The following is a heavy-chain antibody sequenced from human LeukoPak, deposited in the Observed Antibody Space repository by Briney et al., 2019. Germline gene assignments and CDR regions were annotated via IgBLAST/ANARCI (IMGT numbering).Heavy chain of an antibody. J-gene: IGHJ4*02. CDR3: ARGYYDNYFDY. CDR2: INPNSGGT. Sequence: ASVKVSCKASGYTLTGYYMHWVRQAPGQGLEWMGWINPNSGGTSFAQKFQGRVTMTRDTSISTAYMELSRLRSDDTAVYYCARGYYDNYFDYWGQGTLVTVSS. CDR1: GYTLTGYY. D-gene: IGHD3-22*01. V-gene: IGHV1-2*02.